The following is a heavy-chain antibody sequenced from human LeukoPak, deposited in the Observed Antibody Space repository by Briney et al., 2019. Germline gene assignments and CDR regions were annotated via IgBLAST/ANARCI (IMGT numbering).Heavy chain of an antibody. Sequence: RGSLRLSCAASGFTFSSYSMNWVRQAPGKGLEWVAVISYDGSNKYYADSVKGRFTISRDNSKNTLYLQMNSLRAEDTAVYYCARRAVAGTGNFDYWGQGTLVTVSS. CDR2: ISYDGSNK. V-gene: IGHV3-30*03. D-gene: IGHD6-19*01. CDR3: ARRAVAGTGNFDY. J-gene: IGHJ4*02. CDR1: GFTFSSYS.